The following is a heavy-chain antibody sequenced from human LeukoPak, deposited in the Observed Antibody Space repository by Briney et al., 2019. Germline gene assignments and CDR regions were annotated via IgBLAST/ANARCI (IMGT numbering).Heavy chain of an antibody. V-gene: IGHV4-39*01. CDR2: IYDSGST. CDR3: ARHVDVEINPFGDYLIDY. D-gene: IGHD4-17*01. Sequence: SETLSLTCTVSGGSISSRSYSWGWLRQPPGMGLEWLGSIYDSGSTYYNPSLKSRVAISVDTSKNQFSLKLSSVTAADTAVYYCARHVDVEINPFGDYLIDYWGQGTLVTVSS. CDR1: GGSISSRSYS. J-gene: IGHJ4*02.